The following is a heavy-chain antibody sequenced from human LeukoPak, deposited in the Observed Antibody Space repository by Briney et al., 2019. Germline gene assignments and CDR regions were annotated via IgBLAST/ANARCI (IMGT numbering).Heavy chain of an antibody. Sequence: GGSLRLSCAASGFTFSSYGMHWVRQAPGKGLEWVAFIRYDGGNKYYADSVKGRFTISRDNSKNTLYLQMNSLRAEDTAVYYCAKGEGVLRFLEWVFDIWGQGTMVTVSS. CDR1: GFTFSSYG. CDR3: AKGEGVLRFLEWVFDI. V-gene: IGHV3-30*02. CDR2: IRYDGGNK. J-gene: IGHJ3*02. D-gene: IGHD3-3*01.